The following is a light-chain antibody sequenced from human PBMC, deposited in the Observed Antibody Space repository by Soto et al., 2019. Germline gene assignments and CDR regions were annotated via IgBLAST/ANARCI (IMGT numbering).Light chain of an antibody. J-gene: IGKJ2*01. Sequence: DAAMTQSPLSLPVTLGQPASSSCRSSQSLTYSDGNTYLNWFHLRPGQSPRRLIYKVSNRDSGVAERLSGSGSCADYSLKISRVEAEDVGVYYCRQGNHWSPYTFGQGTKLEIK. CDR3: RQGNHWSPYT. CDR2: KVS. CDR1: QSLTYSDGNTY. V-gene: IGKV2-30*01.